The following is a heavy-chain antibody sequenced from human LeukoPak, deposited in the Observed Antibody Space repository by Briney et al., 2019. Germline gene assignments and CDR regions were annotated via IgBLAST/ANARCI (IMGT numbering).Heavy chain of an antibody. V-gene: IGHV1-18*01. CDR2: ISSNNGKT. CDR1: GYTFTSYG. J-gene: IGHJ6*03. D-gene: IGHD2-15*01. CDR3: ARGTVSGQDYYYMDV. Sequence: ASVKVSCKASGYTFTSYGIHWVRQAPGRGLEWMGWISSNNGKTNHAQKLQGRVTMTTDTPTSTVYMELRSLRSDDTAVYYCARGTVSGQDYYYMDVWGKGTTVTVSS.